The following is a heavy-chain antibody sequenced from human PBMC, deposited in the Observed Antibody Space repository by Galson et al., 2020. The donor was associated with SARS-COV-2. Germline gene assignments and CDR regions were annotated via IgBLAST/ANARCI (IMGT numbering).Heavy chain of an antibody. D-gene: IGHD5-12*01. CDR2: IYPGYSHT. V-gene: IGHV5-51*01. J-gene: IGHJ3*02. Sequence: GYTLNNYWIGRVRQMPGKGLESMGNIYPGYSHTSYRPSFQGQVTISADKSITTAYLQWSTLKAPDTAIYYCARSPSIDSSGYSDGFDIWGRGTMVTVSS. CDR1: GYTLNNYW. CDR3: ARSPSIDSSGYSDGFDI.